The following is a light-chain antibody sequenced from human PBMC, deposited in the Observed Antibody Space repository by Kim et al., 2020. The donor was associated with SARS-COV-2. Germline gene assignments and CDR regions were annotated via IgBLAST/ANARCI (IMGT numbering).Light chain of an antibody. Sequence: DIQMTQSPSSLSVSIGDRVIITCHASQDITNYVNWYQQKPGKAPKVLISDASTLDAGVSSRFSGSGSGTSFTFTISSLQPEDVATYYCQQYDKFPITFGQGTRLE. V-gene: IGKV1-33*01. CDR3: QQYDKFPIT. CDR2: DAS. CDR1: QDITNY. J-gene: IGKJ5*01.